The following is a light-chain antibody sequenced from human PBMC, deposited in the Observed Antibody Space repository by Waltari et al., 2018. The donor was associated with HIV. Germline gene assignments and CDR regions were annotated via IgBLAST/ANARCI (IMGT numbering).Light chain of an antibody. J-gene: IGKJ4*01. CDR3: QQRHNWPPLT. V-gene: IGKV3-11*01. Sequence: EIVLTQSPATLPLSPGERATLSCRASQSVSSYLAWYQPKPGQAPRLLIYDSTHRATGIPARFSGSGSTTDFTLTISSLEPEDFGVYYCQQRHNWPPLTFGGGTKVEIK. CDR2: DST. CDR1: QSVSSY.